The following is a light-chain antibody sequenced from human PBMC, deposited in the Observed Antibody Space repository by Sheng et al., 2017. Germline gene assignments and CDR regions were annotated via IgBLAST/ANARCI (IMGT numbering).Light chain of an antibody. J-gene: IGKJ2*01. CDR3: QQRYNWPPYT. V-gene: IGKV3-11*01. Sequence: ETVMTQSPATLSVSPGERATLSCRASQSVSSNLAWYQQKPGQAPRLLIYDASNRATGVPARFSGSGSGTDFTLTITSLEPEDFAIYYCQQRYNWPPYTFGQGTKLEIK. CDR1: QSVSSN. CDR2: DAS.